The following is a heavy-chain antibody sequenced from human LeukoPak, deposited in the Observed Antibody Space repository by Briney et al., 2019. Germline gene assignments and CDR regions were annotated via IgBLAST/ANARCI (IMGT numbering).Heavy chain of an antibody. CDR1: GFTFSSYW. V-gene: IGHV3-7*01. J-gene: IGHJ4*02. CDR2: IKQDGSEK. Sequence: GGSLRLSCAASGFTFSSYWMSWVRQAPGKGLEWVADIKQDGSEKYYADSVKGRFTISRDNSKNTLYLQMNSLRAEDTAVYYCAREQWLVLNYFDSWGQGTLVTVSS. CDR3: AREQWLVLNYFDS. D-gene: IGHD6-19*01.